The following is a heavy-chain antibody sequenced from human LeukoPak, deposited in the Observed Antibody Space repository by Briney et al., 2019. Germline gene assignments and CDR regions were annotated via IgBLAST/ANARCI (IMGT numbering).Heavy chain of an antibody. CDR1: GFTFSDYY. J-gene: IGHJ5*02. D-gene: IGHD6-19*01. CDR3: ASSQWLVRGWFDP. Sequence: GGSLRLSCAASGFTFSDYYMSWIRQAPGKGLEWVSYISSSGSTIYYADSVKGRFTISRDNAKNSLYLQMNSLRAEDTAVYYCASSQWLVRGWFDPWGQGTLVTVSS. CDR2: ISSSGSTI. V-gene: IGHV3-11*01.